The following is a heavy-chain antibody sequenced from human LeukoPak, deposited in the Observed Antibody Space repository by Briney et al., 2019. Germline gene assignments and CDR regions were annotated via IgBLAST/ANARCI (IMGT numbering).Heavy chain of an antibody. CDR2: ISGYNGNT. Sequence: GASVKVSCKASGYTCTSYGISWVRQAPGQGLEWMGWISGYNGNTNYAQKLQGRVTITTDTSTSTAYMELRSLRSDDTAVYYCARDGGGYSSRNLDYWGQGTLVSVPS. V-gene: IGHV1-18*01. CDR3: ARDGGGYSSRNLDY. CDR1: GYTCTSYG. D-gene: IGHD6-13*01. J-gene: IGHJ4*02.